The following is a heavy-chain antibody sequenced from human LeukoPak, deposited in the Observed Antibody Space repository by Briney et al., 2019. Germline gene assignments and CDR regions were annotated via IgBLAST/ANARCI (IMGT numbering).Heavy chain of an antibody. V-gene: IGHV1-2*02. D-gene: IGHD5-24*01. CDR1: GYTFTGYY. CDR2: INPNSGGT. Sequence: ASVKVSCKASGYTFTGYYMHWVRQAPGQGLEWMGWINPNSGGTNYAQKFQGRVTMTRNTSISTAYMELSSLRSEDTAVYYCARGPDKRWLQGPPGYWGQGTLVTVSS. J-gene: IGHJ4*02. CDR3: ARGPDKRWLQGPPGY.